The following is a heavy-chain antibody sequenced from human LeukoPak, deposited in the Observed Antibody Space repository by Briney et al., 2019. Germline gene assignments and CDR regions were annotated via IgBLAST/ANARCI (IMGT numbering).Heavy chain of an antibody. V-gene: IGHV1-69*13. CDR1: RGTFSSYA. CDR3: ARAGVTMIVVDYFDY. Sequence: GASVKVSCKASRGTFSSYAISWVRQAPGQGLEWMGGIIPIFGTANYAQKFQGRVTITADESTSTAYMELSSLRSEDTAVYYCARAGVTMIVVDYFDYWGQGTLVTVSS. CDR2: IIPIFGTA. D-gene: IGHD3-22*01. J-gene: IGHJ4*02.